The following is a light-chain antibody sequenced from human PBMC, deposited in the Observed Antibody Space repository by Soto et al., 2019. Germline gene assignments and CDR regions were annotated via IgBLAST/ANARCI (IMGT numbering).Light chain of an antibody. CDR3: QQYDTLSRT. CDR1: QNLDRW. CDR2: DAS. Sequence: DIQMTQSPSTLSASVGDRVTITCLASQNLDRWLAWYQQTPGKAPNLLLYDASTLQTGVPSRFSGSGSGTDFTFTISSLQPEDIATYYCQQYDTLSRTFGGGTKVDIK. J-gene: IGKJ4*02. V-gene: IGKV1-33*01.